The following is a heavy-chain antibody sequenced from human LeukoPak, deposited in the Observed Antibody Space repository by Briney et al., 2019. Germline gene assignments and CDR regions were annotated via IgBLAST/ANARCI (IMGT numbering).Heavy chain of an antibody. D-gene: IGHD6-19*01. CDR1: GGSISSSNW. CDR2: IYHSGST. V-gene: IGHV4-4*02. Sequence: SETLSLTCAVSGGSISSSNWWSWVRQPPGKGLEWIGEIYHSGSTNYNPSLKSRVTISVDKSKNQFSLKLSSVTAADTAVYYCARSLLAVAGKTDYWGQGTLVTVSS. J-gene: IGHJ4*02. CDR3: ARSLLAVAGKTDY.